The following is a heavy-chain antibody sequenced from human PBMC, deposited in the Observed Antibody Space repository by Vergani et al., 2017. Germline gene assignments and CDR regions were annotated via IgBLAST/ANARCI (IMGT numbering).Heavy chain of an antibody. D-gene: IGHD2-21*01. J-gene: IGHJ2*01. CDR1: GYSIGRGFY. V-gene: IGHV4-38-2*01. CDR2: IHNRGKT. Sequence: QVRLDESGPGLVTPSETPSLTCSVSGYSIGRGFYWLWIPQSPGGGLRGLTSIHNRGKTYHNPSLKSRVSVSLDTSKNRFSLNLTSVTATDTAGYYCARSQGDYWYFDLWGPGSLVTVSS. CDR3: ARSQGDYWYFDL.